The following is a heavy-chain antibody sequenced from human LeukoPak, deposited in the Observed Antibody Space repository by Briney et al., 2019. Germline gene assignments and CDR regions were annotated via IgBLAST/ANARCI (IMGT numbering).Heavy chain of an antibody. Sequence: SETLSLTCAVSGGSISSSNWWSWVRQPPGKGLEWIGEIYHSGSTNYNPSLKSRVTISVDTSKNQFSLRLSSVTAADTAVYYCGRSYHDDAWAAFDIWGQGTVVTISS. CDR3: GRSYHDDAWAAFDI. J-gene: IGHJ3*02. CDR2: IYHSGST. D-gene: IGHD3-16*01. CDR1: GGSISSSNW. V-gene: IGHV4-4*02.